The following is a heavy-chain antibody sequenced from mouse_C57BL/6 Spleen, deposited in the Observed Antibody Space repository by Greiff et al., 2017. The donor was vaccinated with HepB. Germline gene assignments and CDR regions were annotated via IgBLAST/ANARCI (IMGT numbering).Heavy chain of an antibody. J-gene: IGHJ1*03. CDR2: INPGSGGT. CDR1: GYAFTNYL. V-gene: IGHV1-54*01. CDR3: ARFGSYFDV. Sequence: QVQLKESGAELVRPGTSVKVSCKASGYAFTNYLIEWVKQRPGQGLEWIGVINPGSGGTNYNEKFKGKATLTADKSSSTAYMQLSSLTSEDSAVYFCARFGSYFDVWGTGTTVTVSS.